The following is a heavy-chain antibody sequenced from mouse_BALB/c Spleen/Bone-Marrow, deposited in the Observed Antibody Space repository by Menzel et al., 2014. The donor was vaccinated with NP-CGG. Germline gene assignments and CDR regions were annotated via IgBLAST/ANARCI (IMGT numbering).Heavy chain of an antibody. D-gene: IGHD1-1*01. CDR1: GYSITSGYG. V-gene: IGHV3-1*02. Sequence: EVQLQQSGPDLVKPSQSLSLTCTVTGYSITSGYGWHWIRQFPGNKLEWMGYTHYSGYTDYNPSLKSRISITRDTSKNQFFLQLNSVTTEDTATYYCVRETPVVADFDYWGQGTTLTVSS. J-gene: IGHJ2*01. CDR2: THYSGYT. CDR3: VRETPVVADFDY.